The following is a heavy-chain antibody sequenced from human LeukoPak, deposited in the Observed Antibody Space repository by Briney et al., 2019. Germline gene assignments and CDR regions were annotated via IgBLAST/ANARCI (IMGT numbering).Heavy chain of an antibody. CDR2: IIPIFGTA. D-gene: IGHD6-13*01. J-gene: IGHJ5*02. CDR3: ASLPHYIAGSANWFDP. V-gene: IGHV1-69*05. Sequence: SVKVSCKASGGTFSSYAISWVRQAPGQGLEWMGGIIPIFGTANYAQKFQGRVTITTDGSTSTAYMELSSLRSEDTAVYYCASLPHYIAGSANWFDPWGQGTLVTVSS. CDR1: GGTFSSYA.